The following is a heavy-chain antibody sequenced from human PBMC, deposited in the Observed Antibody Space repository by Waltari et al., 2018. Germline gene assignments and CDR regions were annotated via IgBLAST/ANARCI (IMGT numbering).Heavy chain of an antibody. CDR3: ARHESAHYGGFDS. J-gene: IGHJ4*02. Sequence: QVQLQESGPGLVKPSETLSLTCAVSGDSITSPSYWGWIRPPPGKGLEWMGYVYHFGSSYYNPSLKSRVTMSVDTSKRQFSLNLSSVTAADTAVYYCARHESAHYGGFDSWGRGTLVTVSA. V-gene: IGHV4-38-2*01. CDR1: GDSITSPSY. D-gene: IGHD4-17*01. CDR2: VYHFGSS.